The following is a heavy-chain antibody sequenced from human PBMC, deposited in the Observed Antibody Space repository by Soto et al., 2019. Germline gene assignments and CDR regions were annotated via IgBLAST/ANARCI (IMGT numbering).Heavy chain of an antibody. V-gene: IGHV3-23*01. CDR2: ISGSGGST. J-gene: IGHJ4*02. Sequence: PGGSLRLSCAASGFTFSSYAMSWVRQAPGKGLEWVSAISGSGGSTYYADSVKGRFTISRDNSKNTLYLQMNSLRAEDTAVYYCARVEGGAARGYYFDYWGQGTLVTVSS. D-gene: IGHD6-6*01. CDR3: ARVEGGAARGYYFDY. CDR1: GFTFSSYA.